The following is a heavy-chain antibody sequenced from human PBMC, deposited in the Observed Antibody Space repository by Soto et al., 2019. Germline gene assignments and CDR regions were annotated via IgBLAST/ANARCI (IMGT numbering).Heavy chain of an antibody. CDR1: GGSFSGYY. CDR2: INHSGST. J-gene: IGHJ4*02. D-gene: IGHD6-6*01. Sequence: QVQLEQWGAGLLKPSETLSLTCAVYGGSFSGYYWSWIRQPPGKGLEWIGEINHSGSTNYNPSLKRRVTTTVDTSKNQFALELGSVTAADTAVYYCAGVPAYSRSSGVDYWGQGTLVTVSS. CDR3: AGVPAYSRSSGVDY. V-gene: IGHV4-34*01.